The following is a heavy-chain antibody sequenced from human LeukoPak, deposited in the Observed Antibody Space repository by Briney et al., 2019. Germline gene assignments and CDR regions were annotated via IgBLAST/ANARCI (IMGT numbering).Heavy chain of an antibody. D-gene: IGHD3-22*01. Sequence: GGSLRLSCAASGFTFSSYGMPWVRQAPGKGLEWVAVISYDGSNKYYADSVKGRFTISRDNSKNTLYLQMNSLRAEDTAVYYCAKTHHDSSGYLDYWGQGTLVTVSS. V-gene: IGHV3-30*18. J-gene: IGHJ4*02. CDR1: GFTFSSYG. CDR3: AKTHHDSSGYLDY. CDR2: ISYDGSNK.